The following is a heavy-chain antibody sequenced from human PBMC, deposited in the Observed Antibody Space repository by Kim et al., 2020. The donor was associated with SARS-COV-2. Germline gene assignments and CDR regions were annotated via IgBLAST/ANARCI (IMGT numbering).Heavy chain of an antibody. D-gene: IGHD2-15*01. CDR1: GFTFNTNA. CDR3: AKTRWTSAYYFDS. V-gene: IGHV3-23*01. Sequence: GGSLRLSCAASGFTFNTNAMSWVRQAPGKGLEWVSLISGAGVITYYADSVKGRFTISRENSKDTLYLQMNNLRAEDTAIYYCAKTRWTSAYYFDSWGQGTLVTVSS. J-gene: IGHJ4*02. CDR2: ISGAGVIT.